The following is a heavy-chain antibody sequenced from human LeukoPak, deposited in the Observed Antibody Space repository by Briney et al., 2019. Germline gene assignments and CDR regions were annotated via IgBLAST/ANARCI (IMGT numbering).Heavy chain of an antibody. Sequence: KPSETLSLTCAVYGGSFSGYYWSWIRQPPGKGLEWIGEINHSGSTNYNPSLKSRVTISVDTSKNQFSLKLSSVTAADTAVYYCARGSWELGSLDYWGQGTLVTVSS. V-gene: IGHV4-34*01. CDR1: GGSFSGYY. CDR2: INHSGST. CDR3: ARGSWELGSLDY. J-gene: IGHJ4*02. D-gene: IGHD1-26*01.